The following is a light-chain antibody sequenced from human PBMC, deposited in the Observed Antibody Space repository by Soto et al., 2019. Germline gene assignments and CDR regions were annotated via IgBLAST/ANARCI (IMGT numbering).Light chain of an antibody. J-gene: IGLJ1*01. V-gene: IGLV2-11*01. CDR2: DVS. CDR1: SSDVGGYNY. Sequence: QSALTQPRSVSGSPGQSVTISCTGTSSDVGGYNYVSWYQQHPGKAPKLMIYDVSKRPSGVPDRFSGSKSANTASLTISGLEDEDEYDYYCCSYAGTYTYVFGTGTKVTVL. CDR3: CSYAGTYTYV.